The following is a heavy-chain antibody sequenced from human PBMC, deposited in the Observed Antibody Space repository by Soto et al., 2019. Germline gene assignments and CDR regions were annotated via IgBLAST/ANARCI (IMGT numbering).Heavy chain of an antibody. CDR2: ISYDGSNK. V-gene: IGHV3-30*18. D-gene: IGHD2-2*01. J-gene: IGHJ6*02. CDR1: GFTFSTFG. Sequence: GGSLRLSCAASGFTFSTFGMHWVRQAPGKGLDWVAVISYDGSNKYYADSVKGRFTISRDNVKNTLSLQMNSLRPEDTAVYYCAKDSGYQLPDNYFYYGLDVWGQGTTVTVSS. CDR3: AKDSGYQLPDNYFYYGLDV.